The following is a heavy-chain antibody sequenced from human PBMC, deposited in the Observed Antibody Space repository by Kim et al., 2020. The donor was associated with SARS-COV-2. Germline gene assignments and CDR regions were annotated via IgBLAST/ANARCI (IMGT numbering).Heavy chain of an antibody. Sequence: GSTKYSQKFQGRVTITRDTSASTAYMELSSLRSEDTAVYYCARGSLAGDYWGQGTLVTVSS. D-gene: IGHD6-13*01. V-gene: IGHV1-3*01. CDR2: GST. J-gene: IGHJ4*02. CDR3: ARGSLAGDY.